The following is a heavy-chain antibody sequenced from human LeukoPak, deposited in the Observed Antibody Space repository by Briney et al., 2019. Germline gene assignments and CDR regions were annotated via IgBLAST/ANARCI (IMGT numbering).Heavy chain of an antibody. D-gene: IGHD3-22*01. CDR1: GGTFSSYA. CDR2: IIPILGIA. J-gene: IGHJ4*02. V-gene: IGHV1-69*04. CDR3: ASRYDSSGYPARDTDN. Sequence: SVKVSCKASGGTFSSYAISWVRQAPGQGLEWMGRIIPILGIANYAQKFQGRVTITADKSTSTAYMELSSLRSEDTAVYHCASRYDSSGYPARDTDNWGQGTLVTVSS.